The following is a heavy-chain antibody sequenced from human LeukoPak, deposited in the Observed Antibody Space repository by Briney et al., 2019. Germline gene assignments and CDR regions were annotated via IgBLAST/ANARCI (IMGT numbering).Heavy chain of an antibody. Sequence: PSETLSLTCTVSGGSISSRTYFWGWIRQPPGKGLEWIGNIYYSSWSTYYNPSLKSRVTISVDTSKNQFSLKLSSVTAADTAVYYCARERNYDFWSGYYTGAFDIWGQGTMVTVSS. CDR1: GGSISSRTYF. CDR3: ARERNYDFWSGYYTGAFDI. J-gene: IGHJ3*02. V-gene: IGHV4-39*07. D-gene: IGHD3-3*01. CDR2: IYYSSWST.